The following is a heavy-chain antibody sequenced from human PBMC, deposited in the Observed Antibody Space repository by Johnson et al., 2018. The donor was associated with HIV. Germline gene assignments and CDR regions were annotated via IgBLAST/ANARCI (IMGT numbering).Heavy chain of an antibody. CDR3: AKDCSSGWWRITKSDAFDI. CDR2: ISYDGNNK. D-gene: IGHD6-19*01. CDR1: GFTFSSYG. J-gene: IGHJ3*02. Sequence: QMQLVESGGGVVQHGRSLRLSCAASGFTFSSYGMHWVRQAPGKGLEWVAVISYDGNNKYYADSVKGRFTISRDNSKNTLYLQMNSLRAEDTAVYYCAKDCSSGWWRITKSDAFDIWGQGTMVTVSS. V-gene: IGHV3-30*18.